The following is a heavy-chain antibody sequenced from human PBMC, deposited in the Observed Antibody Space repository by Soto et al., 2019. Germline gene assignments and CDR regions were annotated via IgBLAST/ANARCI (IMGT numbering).Heavy chain of an antibody. CDR2: MNTNSGNT. CDR3: AREKVGAVEC. V-gene: IGHV1-8*01. Sequence: QVQLLQSGAEVMKPGASVKVSCKASGYTFTSYDINWVRQATGQGLEWMGWMNTNSGNTGYAQKCQGRFIMTRNTPIRTAYLELSSLRSEDTAVYYFAREKVGAVECWGQGALVTVSS. CDR1: GYTFTSYD. J-gene: IGHJ4*02. D-gene: IGHD1-26*01.